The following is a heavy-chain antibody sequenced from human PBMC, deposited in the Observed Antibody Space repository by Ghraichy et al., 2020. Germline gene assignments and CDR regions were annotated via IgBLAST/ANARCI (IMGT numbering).Heavy chain of an antibody. D-gene: IGHD4-11*01. CDR1: GFTFSDYV. V-gene: IGHV3-23*01. Sequence: GGSLRLFCTASGFTFSDYVMSWVRQAPGKGLEWVSDVSGSGGTTYSADSVKGRFTMSRDNSKNTVFLQMNSLRDEDTAVYYCARSPSNFMDYWGQGTLVTVSS. J-gene: IGHJ4*02. CDR2: VSGSGGTT. CDR3: ARSPSNFMDY.